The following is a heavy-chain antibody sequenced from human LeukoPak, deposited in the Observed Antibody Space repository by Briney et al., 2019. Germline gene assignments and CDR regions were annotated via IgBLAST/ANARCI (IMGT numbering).Heavy chain of an antibody. V-gene: IGHV4-59*01. D-gene: IGHD3-10*01. CDR3: ARGQTMVRGVGFDP. CDR2: IYGSGYT. Sequence: PSETLSLTCTVSGGSISGWYWSWIRQPPGKGLEWIGYIYGSGYTNYNPSLKSRVTMSIDTSKNHFSLKLTSVTAADTAVYYCARGQTMVRGVGFDPWGQGTLVTVSS. J-gene: IGHJ5*02. CDR1: GGSISGWY.